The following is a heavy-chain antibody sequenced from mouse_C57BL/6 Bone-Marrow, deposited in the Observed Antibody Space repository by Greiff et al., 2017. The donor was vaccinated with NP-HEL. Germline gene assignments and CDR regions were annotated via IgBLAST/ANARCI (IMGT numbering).Heavy chain of an antibody. D-gene: IGHD3-3*01. Sequence: EVKLVESGGDLVKPGGSLKLSCAASGFTFSSYGMSWVRQTPDKRLEWVATISSGGSYTYYPDSVKGRFTISRDNAKNNLYLQMSSLKSEDTAMYYCARHKGRYYAMDYWGQGTSVTVSS. CDR3: ARHKGRYYAMDY. J-gene: IGHJ4*01. CDR1: GFTFSSYG. CDR2: ISSGGSYT. V-gene: IGHV5-6*01.